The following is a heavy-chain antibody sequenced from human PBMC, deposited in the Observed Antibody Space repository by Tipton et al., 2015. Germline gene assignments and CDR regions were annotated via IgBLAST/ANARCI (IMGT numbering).Heavy chain of an antibody. CDR1: GFTFGDYA. V-gene: IGHV3-49*03. CDR2: IRSKAYSGTT. Sequence: SLRLSCTASGFTFGDYAMSWFRQAPGKGLEWVGFIRSKAYSGTTEYAASVKGRFIISRDDSKSIAYLQMNSLKTEDTAVYYCTRDSIWLESSLYWGQGTLVTVSS. J-gene: IGHJ4*02. CDR3: TRDSIWLESSLY. D-gene: IGHD6-19*01.